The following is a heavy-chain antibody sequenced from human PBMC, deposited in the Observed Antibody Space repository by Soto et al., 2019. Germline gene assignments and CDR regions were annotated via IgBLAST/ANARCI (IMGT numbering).Heavy chain of an antibody. J-gene: IGHJ4*02. CDR2: SNPNSGGT. CDR1: GYTFTGYY. Sequence: GAPVKVSCKASGYTFTGYYMHWVRQANGQGLEWMGWSNPNSGGTNYAQKFQDRVTMTRDTSISAAYMELSRLRPDDTALYYCARAPYYYDSSGYYGYYFDSWGQGTLVTGSS. D-gene: IGHD3-22*01. CDR3: ARAPYYYDSSGYYGYYFDS. V-gene: IGHV1-2*02.